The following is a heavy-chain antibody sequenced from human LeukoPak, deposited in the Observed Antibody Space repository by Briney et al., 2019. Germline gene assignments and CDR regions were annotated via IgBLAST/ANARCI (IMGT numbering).Heavy chain of an antibody. CDR1: GFTFSSNG. CDR3: ARWGERSGSYYTYSFDY. V-gene: IGHV3-30*03. J-gene: IGHJ4*02. Sequence: GRSLRLSCAASGFTFSSNGLHWARQAPEKGLEWVAVISYDGSNKYYAASVKGRFTISRDNSKNTLYLQMNSLRAEDTAVYYCARWGERSGSYYTYSFDYWGQGTLVTVSS. D-gene: IGHD3-10*01. CDR2: ISYDGSNK.